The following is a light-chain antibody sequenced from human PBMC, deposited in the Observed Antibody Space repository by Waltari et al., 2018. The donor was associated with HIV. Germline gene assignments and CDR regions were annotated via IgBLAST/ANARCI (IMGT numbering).Light chain of an antibody. Sequence: IIMTQSLESLAVSLGGSATITYKSSRSVVYSSNNKNDITWYQQKSGQPPKVLIYWASVRESGVPDRFSGSGSGTDFTLTISNLQAEDVAIYYCHQYYTTSWTFGRGTRVEIK. J-gene: IGKJ1*01. CDR2: WAS. CDR3: HQYYTTSWT. V-gene: IGKV4-1*01. CDR1: RSVVYSSNNKND.